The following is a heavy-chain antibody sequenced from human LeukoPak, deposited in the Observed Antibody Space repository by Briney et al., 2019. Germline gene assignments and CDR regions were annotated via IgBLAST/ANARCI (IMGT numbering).Heavy chain of an antibody. CDR3: ARIKDYYYDSSGYFDY. CDR1: GFTFSSYA. Sequence: GGSLRLSCAASGFTFSSYAMHWVRQAPGKGLEWVAVISYDGSNKYYADSVKGRFTVSRDNSKNTLYLQMNSLRAEDTAVYYCARIKDYYYDSSGYFDYWGQGTLVTVSS. CDR2: ISYDGSNK. J-gene: IGHJ4*02. V-gene: IGHV3-30-3*01. D-gene: IGHD3-22*01.